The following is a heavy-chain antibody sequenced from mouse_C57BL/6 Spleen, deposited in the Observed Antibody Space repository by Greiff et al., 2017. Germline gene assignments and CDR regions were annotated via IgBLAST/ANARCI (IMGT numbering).Heavy chain of an antibody. D-gene: IGHD2-2*01. V-gene: IGHV1-42*01. CDR2: INPSTGGT. Sequence: EVQLQQSGPELVKPGASVKISCKASGYSFTGYYMNWVKQSPEKSLEWIGEINPSTGGTTYNQKFKAKATLTVDKSSSTAYMQLKSLTSEDSAVYYCARSYGYDEVDYWGQGTTLTVSS. CDR3: ARSYGYDEVDY. J-gene: IGHJ2*01. CDR1: GYSFTGYY.